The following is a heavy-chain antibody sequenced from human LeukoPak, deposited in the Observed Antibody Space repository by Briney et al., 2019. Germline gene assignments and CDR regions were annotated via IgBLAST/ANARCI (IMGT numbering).Heavy chain of an antibody. J-gene: IGHJ5*02. CDR2: INCNGGGT. Sequence: ASVKVSCKASGYTFTGYYIHWVRQAPGQGLEWMGRINCNGGGTSYAQEFQGRVTMTRDTSISTAYMELDRLTSDDTAVYYCARDYGPYPGCSWFDPWGQGTLVTVSS. CDR1: GYTFTGYY. D-gene: IGHD2-21*01. CDR3: ARDYGPYPGCSWFDP. V-gene: IGHV1-2*06.